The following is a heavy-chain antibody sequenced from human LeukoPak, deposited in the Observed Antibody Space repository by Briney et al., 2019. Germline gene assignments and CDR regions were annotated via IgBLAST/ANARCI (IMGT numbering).Heavy chain of an antibody. J-gene: IGHJ4*02. CDR3: ARSGLSRFDY. Sequence: GGSLRLSCAASGFTFSSYAMTWVRQAPGKGLEWVSSISGTGGSTYYADSVKGRFTISRDNSKNTLYLQMNSLRAEDTAVYYCARSGLSRFDYWGQGTLVTVSS. D-gene: IGHD4/OR15-4a*01. CDR2: ISGTGGST. V-gene: IGHV3-23*01. CDR1: GFTFSSYA.